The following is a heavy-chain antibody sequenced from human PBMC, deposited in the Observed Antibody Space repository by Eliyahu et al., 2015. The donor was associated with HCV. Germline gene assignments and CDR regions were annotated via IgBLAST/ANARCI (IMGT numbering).Heavy chain of an antibody. V-gene: IGHV4-34*01. J-gene: IGHJ5*02. CDR3: AREADLSGSYYHNWFDP. Sequence: QVQLQQWGAGLLKPSETLSLTCXAYGGSFXXYYWSWIRQPPGXGLAXIGEINHSGSTNYNPSLKSRVTISVDTSKNQFSLKLSSVTAADTAVYYCAREADLSGSYYHNWFDPWGQGTLVTVSS. D-gene: IGHD3-10*01. CDR1: GGSFXXYY. CDR2: INHSGST.